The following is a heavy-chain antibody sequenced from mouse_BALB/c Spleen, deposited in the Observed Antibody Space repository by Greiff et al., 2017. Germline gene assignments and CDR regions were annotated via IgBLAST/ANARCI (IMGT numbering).Heavy chain of an antibody. Sequence: VQLQQSGAELVKPGASVKLSCTASGFNIKDTYMHWVKQRPEQGLEWIGRIDPANGNTKYDPKFQGKATITADTSSNTAYLQLSSLTSEDTAVYYCASPITTVVAPYAMDYWGQGTSVTVSS. CDR1: GFNIKDTY. D-gene: IGHD1-1*01. J-gene: IGHJ4*01. V-gene: IGHV14-3*02. CDR3: ASPITTVVAPYAMDY. CDR2: IDPANGNT.